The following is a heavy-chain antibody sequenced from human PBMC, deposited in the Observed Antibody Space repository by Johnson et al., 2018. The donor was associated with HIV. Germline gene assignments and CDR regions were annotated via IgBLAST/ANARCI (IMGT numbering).Heavy chain of an antibody. V-gene: IGHV3-30*03. Sequence: VQLVESGGGVVQPGRSLRLSCAASGFTLSSYGMHWVRQAPGKGLEWVAVLSYDGSNKYYADSVKGRFTISRDNSKNTLYLQMNSLRAEDTAVYYCARDRPSKWLRSNDDAFDIWGQGTMVTVSS. CDR2: LSYDGSNK. CDR1: GFTLSSYG. J-gene: IGHJ3*02. D-gene: IGHD5-12*01. CDR3: ARDRPSKWLRSNDDAFDI.